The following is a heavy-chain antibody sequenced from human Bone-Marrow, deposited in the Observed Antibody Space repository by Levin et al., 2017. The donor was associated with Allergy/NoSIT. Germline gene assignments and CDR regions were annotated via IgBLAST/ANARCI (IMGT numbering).Heavy chain of an antibody. D-gene: IGHD2-21*01. CDR3: GRHGHTHFVEHAFDI. V-gene: IGHV4-39*01. Sequence: SQTLSLTCIVSGGSIPSGIYYWGWVRQPPGKGLEWIGNVYHTGIAYYNPSLKSRVTISVDMSKTQFSLTLNSVTAADTAMYYCGRHGHTHFVEHAFDIWGQGTMVTVSP. CDR2: VYHTGIA. J-gene: IGHJ3*02. CDR1: GGSIPSGIYY.